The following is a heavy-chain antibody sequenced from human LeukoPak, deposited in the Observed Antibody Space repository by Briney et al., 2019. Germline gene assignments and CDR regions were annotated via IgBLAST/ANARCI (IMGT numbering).Heavy chain of an antibody. CDR3: AKNRRASGDYAGAFDY. J-gene: IGHJ4*02. D-gene: IGHD4-17*01. V-gene: IGHV3-48*02. Sequence: PGGSLRLSCAASGFTFSSYSMNWVRQAPGKGLEWVSYISSSSSTIYYADSVKGRFTISRDSAKNSLYLQMNSLRDEDTAVYYCAKNRRASGDYAGAFDYWGQGTLVTVSS. CDR2: ISSSSSTI. CDR1: GFTFSSYS.